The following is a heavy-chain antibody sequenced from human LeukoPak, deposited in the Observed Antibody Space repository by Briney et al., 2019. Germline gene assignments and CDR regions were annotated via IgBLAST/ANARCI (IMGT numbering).Heavy chain of an antibody. CDR2: IYGGSST. CDR1: GVTVSSTY. CDR3: ARASKVEAFDV. Sequence: PRGSLRLSCAASGVTVSSTYMSWVRQAPGKGLEWVSVIYGGSSTYNADSVKGRFTISRDNSKNTLFLQMNSLRAEDTAVYYCARASKVEAFDVWGQGTMVTVSS. J-gene: IGHJ3*01. V-gene: IGHV3-66*01. D-gene: IGHD2-15*01.